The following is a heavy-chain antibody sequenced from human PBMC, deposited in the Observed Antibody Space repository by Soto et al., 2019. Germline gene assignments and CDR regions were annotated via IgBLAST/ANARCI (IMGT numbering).Heavy chain of an antibody. Sequence: ASVKVSCKASGYTFTGYYMHWVRQAPGQGLEWMGWINPNSGGTNYAQKFQGWVTMTRDTSISTAYMELSRLRSDDTAVYYCARGLGIAAAGTIDYWGQGTLVTVSS. V-gene: IGHV1-2*04. CDR1: GYTFTGYY. CDR3: ARGLGIAAAGTIDY. CDR2: INPNSGGT. J-gene: IGHJ4*02. D-gene: IGHD6-13*01.